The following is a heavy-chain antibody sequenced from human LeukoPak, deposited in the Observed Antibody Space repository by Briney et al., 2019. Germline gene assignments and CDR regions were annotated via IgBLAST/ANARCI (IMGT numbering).Heavy chain of an antibody. CDR3: AREVYSYALDALDL. V-gene: IGHV3-30*01. CDR2: ISYDGSNK. Sequence: GRSLRLSCAASGFTFSSYAMHWVRQAPGKGLEWVAVISYDGSNKYYAGSVKGRFTISRDNSKNTLYLQMNSLRSEDTAVYYCAREVYSYALDALDLWGQGTMVTVSS. CDR1: GFTFSSYA. J-gene: IGHJ3*01. D-gene: IGHD5-18*01.